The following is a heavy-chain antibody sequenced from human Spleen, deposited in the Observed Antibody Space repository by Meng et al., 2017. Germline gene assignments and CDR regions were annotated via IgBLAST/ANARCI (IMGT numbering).Heavy chain of an antibody. CDR3: ASDFGSGRQYYFDY. CDR2: IYHSGST. CDR1: GYSISSGYY. V-gene: IGHV4-38-2*01. D-gene: IGHD3-10*01. Sequence: SETLSLTCAVSGYSISSGYYWGWIRQPPGKGLEWIGSIYHSGSTYYNPSLKSRVTISVDTSKNQFSLKLSSVTAADTAVYYCASDFGSGRQYYFDYWGQGMLVTVSS. J-gene: IGHJ4*02.